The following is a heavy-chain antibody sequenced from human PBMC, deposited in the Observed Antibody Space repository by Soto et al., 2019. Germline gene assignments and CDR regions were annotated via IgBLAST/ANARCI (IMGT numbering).Heavy chain of an antibody. D-gene: IGHD2-15*01. J-gene: IGHJ1*01. CDR2: IIPILGIA. CDR3: ASLYCSGGSCYHPPKYFQH. CDR1: GGTFSSYT. V-gene: IGHV1-69*02. Sequence: ASVKVSCKASGGTFSSYTISWVRQAPGQGLEWMGRIIPILGIANYAQKFQGRVTITADKSTSTAYMELSSLRSEDTAVYYCASLYCSGGSCYHPPKYFQHWGQGTLVTVSS.